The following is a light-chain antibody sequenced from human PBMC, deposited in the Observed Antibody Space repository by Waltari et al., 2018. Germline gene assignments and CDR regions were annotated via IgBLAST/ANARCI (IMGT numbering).Light chain of an antibody. J-gene: IGKJ2*01. CDR1: QDITTW. CDR3: QQAHNYPYT. Sequence: DIQMTQSTYSVSASVGDTVTITCRARQDITTWLAWYQQKAGKAPSLLIYAASSLQRGFPSRCSGSGSGTDFTLTISSLQPEDSATYCCQQAHNYPYTFGQGTKVEIK. CDR2: AAS. V-gene: IGKV1-12*01.